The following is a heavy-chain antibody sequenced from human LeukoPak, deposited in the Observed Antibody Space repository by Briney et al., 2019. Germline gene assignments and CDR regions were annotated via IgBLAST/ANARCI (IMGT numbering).Heavy chain of an antibody. CDR3: ARSKFGEGDWFDP. CDR1: GYTFTGYY. CDR2: INPNSGGT. D-gene: IGHD3-10*01. V-gene: IGHV1-2*02. Sequence: ASVKVSCKASGYTFTGYYIHWVRQAPGQGLEWMGWINPNSGGTNYAQKFQGRVTMTRDTSISTAYMELSRLRSDDTAVYYCARSKFGEGDWFDPWGQGTLVTVSS. J-gene: IGHJ5*02.